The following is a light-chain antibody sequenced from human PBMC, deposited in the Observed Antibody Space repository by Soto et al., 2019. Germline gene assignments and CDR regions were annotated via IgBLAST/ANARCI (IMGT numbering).Light chain of an antibody. CDR1: QSVTNNY. J-gene: IGKJ2*01. CDR2: GAA. CDR3: QQYGSSLT. V-gene: IGKV3-20*01. Sequence: EIVLTQSPGTLSLSPGERATLSCRASQSVTNNYLAWYRHTPGQAPRCLIYGAAIRSPGIPDRFSGSGSGTEFTLPISRLEPEDFAVYFCQQYGSSLTVGQGTKLEIK.